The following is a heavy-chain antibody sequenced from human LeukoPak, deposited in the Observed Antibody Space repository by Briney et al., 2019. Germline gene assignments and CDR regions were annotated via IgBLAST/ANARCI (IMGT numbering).Heavy chain of an antibody. CDR3: AKDLDSSGWYPTDFDY. CDR2: ISGSGGST. CDR1: GFTFSSYA. V-gene: IGHV3-23*01. J-gene: IGHJ4*02. Sequence: GGSLRLSCAASGFTFSSYAMSWVRQAPGKGREWVSAISGSGGSTYYADSVKGRFTISRDNSKNTLYLQMNSLRAEDTAVYYCAKDLDSSGWYPTDFDYWGQGTLVTVSS. D-gene: IGHD6-19*01.